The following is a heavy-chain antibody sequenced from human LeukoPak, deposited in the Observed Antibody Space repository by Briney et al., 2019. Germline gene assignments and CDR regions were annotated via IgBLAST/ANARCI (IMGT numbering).Heavy chain of an antibody. CDR2: ISGSGGST. V-gene: IGHV3-23*01. CDR1: GFTFSSYA. CDR3: ARDARVAATIIYAFDI. D-gene: IGHD2-15*01. J-gene: IGHJ3*02. Sequence: AGGSLRLSCAASGFTFSSYAMSWVRQAPGKGLEWVSAISGSGGSTYYADSVKGRFTISRDNSKNTLYLQMNSLRAEDTAVYYCARDARVAATIIYAFDIWGQGTMVTVSS.